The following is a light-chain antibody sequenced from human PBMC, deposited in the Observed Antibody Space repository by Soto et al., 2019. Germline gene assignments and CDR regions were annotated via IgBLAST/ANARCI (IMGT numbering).Light chain of an antibody. CDR2: TNN. CDR3: AAWDDSLNGPL. V-gene: IGLV1-44*01. Sequence: QSVLTQPPSASGTPGQRVTISCSGSSSNIGGNPVSWYQHLPGTAPKLLIYTNNQRPSGVPDRFSGSKSGTSASLAISGLQSEDEADYYCAAWDDSLNGPLFGGGTKLTVL. J-gene: IGLJ2*01. CDR1: SSNIGGNP.